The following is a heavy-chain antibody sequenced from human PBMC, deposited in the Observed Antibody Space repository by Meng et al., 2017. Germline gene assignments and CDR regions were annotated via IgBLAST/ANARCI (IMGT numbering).Heavy chain of an antibody. CDR1: GYTFTSYG. D-gene: IGHD4-17*01. V-gene: IGHV1-3*05. Sequence: SCAAEKKPGSSVKVSCNASGYTFTSYGISWVRQAPGQGLEWMGWINAGNGNTKYSQKFQGRVTITRDTSASTAYMELSSLRSEDTAVYYCARDRSRLSTVTLLFDPWGQGTLVTVSS. CDR3: ARDRSRLSTVTLLFDP. J-gene: IGHJ5*02. CDR2: INAGNGNT.